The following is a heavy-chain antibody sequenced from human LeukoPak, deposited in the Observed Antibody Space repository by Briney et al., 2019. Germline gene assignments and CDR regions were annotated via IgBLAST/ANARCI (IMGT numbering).Heavy chain of an antibody. J-gene: IGHJ6*03. CDR2: ISSSSYI. CDR3: ARDRGQSPYYYYYMDV. V-gene: IGHV3-21*01. Sequence: GGSLRLSCAASGFTFSSYSMNWVRQAPGKGLEWVSSISSSSYIYYADSVKGRFTISRDNAKNSLYLQMNSLRAEDTAVYYCARDRGQSPYYYYYMDVWGKGTTVTVSS. CDR1: GFTFSSYS. D-gene: IGHD3-10*01.